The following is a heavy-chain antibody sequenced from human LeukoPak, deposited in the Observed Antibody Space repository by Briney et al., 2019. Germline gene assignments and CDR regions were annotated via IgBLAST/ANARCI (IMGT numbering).Heavy chain of an antibody. D-gene: IGHD3-10*01. Sequence: PSETLSLTCTVSGGSLSSYYWSWIRQPPGKGLEWIGYIHYTGSTNYNPSLKSRVTISLDTSKNQFSLNLSSVTAADTAVYYCARVQSITMVRGVIGGFDYWGQGTTVTVSS. CDR3: ARVQSITMVRGVIGGFDY. V-gene: IGHV4-59*01. CDR2: IHYTGST. J-gene: IGHJ4*03. CDR1: GGSLSSYY.